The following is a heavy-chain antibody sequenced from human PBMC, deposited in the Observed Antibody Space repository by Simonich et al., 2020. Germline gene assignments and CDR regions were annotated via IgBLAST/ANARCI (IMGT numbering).Heavy chain of an antibody. J-gene: IGHJ3*02. CDR2: ISGSGGST. Sequence: GGGLVQPGGSLRLSCAASGFTFSSYAMRWVRQAPGKGLEWVSAISGSGGSTYYADSVKGRFTISRDNSKNTLYLQMNSLRAEDTAVYYCAKDLGERITMIVVVIDAFDIWGQGTMVTVSS. V-gene: IGHV3-23*01. CDR1: GFTFSSYA. D-gene: IGHD3-22*01. CDR3: AKDLGERITMIVVVIDAFDI.